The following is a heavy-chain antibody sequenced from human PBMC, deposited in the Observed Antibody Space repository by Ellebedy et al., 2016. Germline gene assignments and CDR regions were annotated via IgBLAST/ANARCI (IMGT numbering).Heavy chain of an antibody. Sequence: ASVKVSXKASSYTFTSYGISWVRQAPGQGLEWMGWISAYNGNTNYAQKLQGRVTMTTDTSTSTAYMELSSLKTEDTAVYYCATLFGGGTTDFSFYGMDVWGQGTTVTVSS. J-gene: IGHJ6*02. CDR3: ATLFGGGTTDFSFYGMDV. CDR2: ISAYNGNT. CDR1: SYTFTSYG. D-gene: IGHD1-1*01. V-gene: IGHV1-18*01.